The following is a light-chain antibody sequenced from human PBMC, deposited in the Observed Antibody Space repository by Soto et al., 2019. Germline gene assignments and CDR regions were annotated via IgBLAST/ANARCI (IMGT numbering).Light chain of an antibody. CDR1: QSVSNNY. CDR3: QQYGSSGT. CDR2: GAS. V-gene: IGKV3-20*01. Sequence: EIVLTQSPGTLSLSPGERATLSCRASQSVSNNYLAWYQQKPGQAPRLLIYGASNRATGIPDRFSGSGSATDCSHTVSRLQPEDLAVHELQQYGSSGTFGEETKVDIK. J-gene: IGKJ4*02.